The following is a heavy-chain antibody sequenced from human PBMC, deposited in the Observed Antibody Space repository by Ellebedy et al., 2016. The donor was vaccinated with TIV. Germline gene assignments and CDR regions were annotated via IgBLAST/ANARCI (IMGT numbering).Heavy chain of an antibody. D-gene: IGHD3-16*01. J-gene: IGHJ4*02. CDR1: GFTFSSYG. CDR3: VGLITSGGDIK. V-gene: IGHV3-33*01. CDR2: IWFDGSNK. Sequence: GGSLRLXXVASGFTFSSYGMHWVRQAPGKGLKWVAVIWFDGSNKYYADSVKGRFTISRDNSKNTLYLQMNSLRAEDTAVYYCVGLITSGGDIKWGQGTLVTVSS.